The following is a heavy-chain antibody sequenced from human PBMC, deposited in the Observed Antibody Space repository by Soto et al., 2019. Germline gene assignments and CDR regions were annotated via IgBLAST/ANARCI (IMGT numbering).Heavy chain of an antibody. Sequence: QVQLVQSGAEVKHPGSSVKVSCKASGGTLSDYAVSWVRQARGQGLEWMGGIMPTLDSANYAQKFQGRLTSTADESTSTANMALSSLTSDDTAIYYCAVAAVREILTEQSSGMAVWGQGTTVTVSS. CDR3: AVAAVREILTEQSSGMAV. D-gene: IGHD6-19*01. V-gene: IGHV1-69*01. CDR1: GGTLSDYA. CDR2: IMPTLDSA. J-gene: IGHJ6*02.